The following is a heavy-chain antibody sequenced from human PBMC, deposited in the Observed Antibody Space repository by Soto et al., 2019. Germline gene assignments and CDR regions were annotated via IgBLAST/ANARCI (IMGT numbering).Heavy chain of an antibody. J-gene: IGHJ6*02. CDR1: GLTFDDYA. Sequence: PGGSLGLSCAASGLTFDDYAMHWVRQAPGKGLEWVSGISWNSGSIGYADSVKGRFTISRDNAKNSLYLQMNSLRAEDTALYYCAKDTHQELACYYDGMDLWGQGTTVTDSS. V-gene: IGHV3-9*01. D-gene: IGHD1-1*01. CDR2: ISWNSGSI. CDR3: AKDTHQELACYYDGMDL.